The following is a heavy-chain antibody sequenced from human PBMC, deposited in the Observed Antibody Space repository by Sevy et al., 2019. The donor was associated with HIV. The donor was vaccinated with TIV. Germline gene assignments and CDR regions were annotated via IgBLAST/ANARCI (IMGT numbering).Heavy chain of an antibody. CDR1: GFTVSRYG. J-gene: IGHJ3*01. CDR2: IRYDGSTQ. V-gene: IGHV3-30*02. CDR3: AKGLGMVQGALLSDDV. Sequence: GGSLRLSCAASGFTVSRYGMHWVRQAPGKGLEWVAFIRYDGSTQYYAESVKGRFIISRDNSKDTLYLQMNSLRGDDTSLYYCAKGLGMVQGALLSDDVWGQGTMVTVSS. D-gene: IGHD3-10*01.